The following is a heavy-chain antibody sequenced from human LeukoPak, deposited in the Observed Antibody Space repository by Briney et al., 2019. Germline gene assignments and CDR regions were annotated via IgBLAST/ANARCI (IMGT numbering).Heavy chain of an antibody. CDR3: AKDKRGGNYYGSGRPIDWDYYYGMDV. CDR2: ISGSGGST. D-gene: IGHD3-10*01. J-gene: IGHJ6*02. Sequence: GGSLRLSCAASGFTFSSYAMSWVRQAPGKGLEWVSAISGSGGSTYYADSVKGRFTTSRDNSKNTLYLQMNSLRAEDTAVYYCAKDKRGGNYYGSGRPIDWDYYYGMDVWGQGTTVAVSS. V-gene: IGHV3-23*01. CDR1: GFTFSSYA.